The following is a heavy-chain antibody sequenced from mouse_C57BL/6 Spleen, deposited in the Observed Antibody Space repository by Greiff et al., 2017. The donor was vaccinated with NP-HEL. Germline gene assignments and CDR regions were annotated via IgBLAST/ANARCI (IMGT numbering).Heavy chain of an antibody. V-gene: IGHV1-26*01. Sequence: EVQLQQSGPELVKPGASVKISCKASGYTFTDYYMNWVKQSHGKSLEWIGDINPNNGGTSYNQKFKGKATLTVDKSSSTAYMELRSLTSEDSAVYYWASWDYYYGSSRFAYWGQGTLVTVSA. J-gene: IGHJ3*01. D-gene: IGHD1-1*01. CDR2: INPNNGGT. CDR3: ASWDYYYGSSRFAY. CDR1: GYTFTDYY.